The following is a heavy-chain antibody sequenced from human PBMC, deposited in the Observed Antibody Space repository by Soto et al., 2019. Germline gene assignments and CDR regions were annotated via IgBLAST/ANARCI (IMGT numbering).Heavy chain of an antibody. Sequence: QVQLVESGGGVVQPGRSLRLSCVASGFTFSSYAMHWVRQAPGKVLEWVAVISYDGSNKYYADSVKGRFTISRDNSKNTLYLQMNSLRAEDTAVYYCAREQNYYDSSGYCQHWGQGTLVTVSS. D-gene: IGHD3-22*01. J-gene: IGHJ1*01. V-gene: IGHV3-30-3*01. CDR1: GFTFSSYA. CDR2: ISYDGSNK. CDR3: AREQNYYDSSGYCQH.